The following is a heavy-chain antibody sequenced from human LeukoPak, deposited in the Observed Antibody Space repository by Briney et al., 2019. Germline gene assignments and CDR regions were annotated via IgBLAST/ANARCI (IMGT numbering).Heavy chain of an antibody. V-gene: IGHV3-21*01. CDR1: GFTFKNYA. CDR3: VRLRRNSDTSGFYYYYDY. J-gene: IGHJ4*02. D-gene: IGHD3-22*01. CDR2: ISVRSNYI. Sequence: GGSLRLSCAASGFTFKNYAMTWVRQAPGKGLEWVSSISVRSNYIYYADSVRGRFSISRDDARDSLYLQMNSLRAEDTAVYYCVRLRRNSDTSGFYYYYDYWGQGTLVTVSS.